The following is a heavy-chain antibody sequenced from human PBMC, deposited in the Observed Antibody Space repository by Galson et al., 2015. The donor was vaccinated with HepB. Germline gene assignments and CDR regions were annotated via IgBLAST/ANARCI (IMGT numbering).Heavy chain of an antibody. V-gene: IGHV2-70*11. CDR3: ARSDYRDYGSGSPNFDY. Sequence: PALVKPTQTLTLTCTFSGFSLSTSGMCVSWIRQPPGKALEWLARIDWDDDKYYSTSLKTRLTISKDTSKDQVVLTMTNMDPVDTATYYCARSDYRDYGSGSPNFDYWGQGTLVTVSS. CDR1: GFSLSTSGMC. CDR2: IDWDDDK. J-gene: IGHJ4*02. D-gene: IGHD3-10*01.